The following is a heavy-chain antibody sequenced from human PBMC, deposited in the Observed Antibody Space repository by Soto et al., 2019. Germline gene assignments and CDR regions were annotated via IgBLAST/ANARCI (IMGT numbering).Heavy chain of an antibody. V-gene: IGHV1-69*08. Sequence: QVQLVQSGADVKKPGSSVKISCTASGAAFSNYTFTWVRRAPGQGLEWVGRVILLLDASNYAEKFQDRVTISADRSTSTVYMELSGLRSEDSAIYYCTSGKSQMSQDRMGFYYYMDVWGKGTTVTVSS. CDR2: VILLLDAS. CDR1: GAAFSNYT. CDR3: TSGKSQMSQDRMGFYYYMDV. D-gene: IGHD1-1*01. J-gene: IGHJ6*03.